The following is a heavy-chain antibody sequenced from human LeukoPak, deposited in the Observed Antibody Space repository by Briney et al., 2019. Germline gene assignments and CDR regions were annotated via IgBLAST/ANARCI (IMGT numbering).Heavy chain of an antibody. Sequence: GGSLRLSCAASGFTFSSYAMSWVRQAPGKGLEWVSAISGRGGSTHNADSVKGRFTISRDNSKNTLYLQMNSLRAEDTAVYYCAKDTLSRPCWYFDLWGRGTLVTVSS. CDR3: AKDTLSRPCWYFDL. D-gene: IGHD6-6*01. V-gene: IGHV3-23*01. J-gene: IGHJ2*01. CDR1: GFTFSSYA. CDR2: ISGRGGST.